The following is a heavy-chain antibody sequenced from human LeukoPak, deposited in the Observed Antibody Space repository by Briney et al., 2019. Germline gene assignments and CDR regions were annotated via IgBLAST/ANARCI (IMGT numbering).Heavy chain of an antibody. CDR1: GYTFTSYY. Sequence: ASVKVSCKASGYTFTSYYMHWVRQAPGQGLEWMGLINPSGGSTSYAQKFQGRVTMTRDMSTSTVYMELSSLRSEDTAVYYCAREIAVAGTKESGQHDYWGQGTLVTVSS. J-gene: IGHJ4*02. D-gene: IGHD6-19*01. CDR2: INPSGGST. V-gene: IGHV1-46*01. CDR3: AREIAVAGTKESGQHDY.